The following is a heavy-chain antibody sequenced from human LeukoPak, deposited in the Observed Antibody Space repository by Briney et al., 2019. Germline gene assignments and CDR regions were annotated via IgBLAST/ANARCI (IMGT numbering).Heavy chain of an antibody. CDR2: INHSGST. Sequence: PETLSLTCAVYGGSFSGYYWSRIRQPPGKGLEWIGEINHSGSTNYNPSLKSRVTISVDTSKNQFSLKLSSVTAADTAVYYCARVSIFGVVGYWGQGTLVTVSS. V-gene: IGHV4-34*01. D-gene: IGHD3-3*01. J-gene: IGHJ4*02. CDR1: GGSFSGYY. CDR3: ARVSIFGVVGY.